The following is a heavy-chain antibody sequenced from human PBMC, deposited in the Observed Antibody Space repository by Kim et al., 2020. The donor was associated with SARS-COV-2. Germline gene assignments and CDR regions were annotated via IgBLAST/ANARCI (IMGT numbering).Heavy chain of an antibody. J-gene: IGHJ4*02. Sequence: DSVKGRVTISRDNAKNTLYLQMNSLRAEETAVCDCARDTNYDYVWGSYRCWGQGTLVTVSS. CDR3: ARDTNYDYVWGSYRC. V-gene: IGHV3-30*01. D-gene: IGHD3-16*02.